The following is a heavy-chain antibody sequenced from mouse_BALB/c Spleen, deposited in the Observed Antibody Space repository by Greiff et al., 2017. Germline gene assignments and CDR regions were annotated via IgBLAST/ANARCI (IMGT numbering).Heavy chain of an antibody. CDR2: INPSSGYT. V-gene: IGHV1-4*02. CDR3: TLYGSSGAY. Sequence: QVQLQQSAAELARPGASVKMSCKASGYTFTSYTMHWVKQRPGQGLEWIGYINPSSGYTEYNQKFKDKTTLTADKSSSTAYMQLSSLTSEDSAVYYCTLYGSSGAYWGQGTLVTVSA. D-gene: IGHD1-1*01. CDR1: GYTFTSYT. J-gene: IGHJ3*01.